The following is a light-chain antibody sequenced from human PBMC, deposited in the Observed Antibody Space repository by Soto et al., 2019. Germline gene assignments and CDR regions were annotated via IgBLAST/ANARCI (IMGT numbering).Light chain of an antibody. J-gene: IGKJ2*01. Sequence: DIVMTQSPDSLAVSLGERATINCKSSQSVLYSSNNKNDLGWYQQKPGQPPKLLIYWASTRESGVPDRFSGRGYGKDFTVNINSLQAEDVAVYYCQQYYSPPYTFGQGPKLEIK. CDR3: QQYYSPPYT. V-gene: IGKV4-1*01. CDR2: WAS. CDR1: QSVLYSSNNKND.